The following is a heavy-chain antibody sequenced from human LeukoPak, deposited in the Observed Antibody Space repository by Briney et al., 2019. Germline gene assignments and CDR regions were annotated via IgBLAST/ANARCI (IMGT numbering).Heavy chain of an antibody. D-gene: IGHD5-18*01. Sequence: GGSLRLSCAASGFTFSSYSMNWVRQAPGKGLEWVSSISSSSSYIYYADSVKGRFTISRENAKNSLYLQMNSLRAEDTAVYYCAREGLGYSYGYGFDYWGQGTLVTVSS. CDR1: GFTFSSYS. CDR3: AREGLGYSYGYGFDY. CDR2: ISSSSSYI. J-gene: IGHJ4*02. V-gene: IGHV3-21*01.